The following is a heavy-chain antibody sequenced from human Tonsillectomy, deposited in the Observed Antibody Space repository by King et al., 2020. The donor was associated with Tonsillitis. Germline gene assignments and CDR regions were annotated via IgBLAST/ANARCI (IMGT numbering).Heavy chain of an antibody. D-gene: IGHD3-22*01. CDR1: GYSFTSYW. Sequence: VQLVQSGAEVKKPGESLKISCKASGYSFTSYWIGWVRQMPGKGLEWMGIIYPGDSDTRYSPSFQGQVTLSTDKSINTAYLQWRSLKASDTAMYYCARIKYYYDSSVYTAVPFDIWGQGTMVTVSS. J-gene: IGHJ3*02. V-gene: IGHV5-51*01. CDR3: ARIKYYYDSSVYTAVPFDI. CDR2: IYPGDSDT.